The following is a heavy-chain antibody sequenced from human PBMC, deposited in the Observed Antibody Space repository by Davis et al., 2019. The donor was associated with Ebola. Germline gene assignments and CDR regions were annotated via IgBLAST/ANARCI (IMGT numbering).Heavy chain of an antibody. V-gene: IGHV1-46*01. CDR3: ARCLAYYDFWSAYPYYYYGMDV. CDR1: GYTFTSYY. D-gene: IGHD3-3*01. J-gene: IGHJ6*02. CDR2: INPSGGST. Sequence: ASVKVSCKASGYTFTSYYMHWVRQAPGHGLEWMGIINPSGGSTSYAQKFQGRVTMTRDTSTSTVYMELSSLRSEDTAVYYCARCLAYYDFWSAYPYYYYGMDVWGQGTTVTVSS.